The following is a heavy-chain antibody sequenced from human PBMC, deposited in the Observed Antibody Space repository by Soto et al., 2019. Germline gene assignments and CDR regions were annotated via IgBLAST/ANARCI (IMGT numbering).Heavy chain of an antibody. D-gene: IGHD3-10*01. V-gene: IGHV3-15*01. J-gene: IGHJ4*02. CDR1: GFTFSNAW. CDR2: IKSKTDGGTT. CDR3: TTAPLLLSGSYYVFDY. Sequence: EVQLVESGGGLVKPGGSLRLSCAASGFTFSNAWMSWDRQAPGKGLEWVGRIKSKTDGGTTDYAAPVKGRFTISRDDSKNTLYLQMNSLKTEDTAAYYCTTAPLLLSGSYYVFDYWGQGTLVTVSS.